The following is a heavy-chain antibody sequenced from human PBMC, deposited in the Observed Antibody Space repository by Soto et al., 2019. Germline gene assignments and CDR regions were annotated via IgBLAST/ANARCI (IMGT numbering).Heavy chain of an antibody. CDR1: GGSISSSSYY. Sequence: SETLSLTCTVSGGSISSSSYYWGWIRQPPGKGLEWIGSMYYSGSTYYNPSLKSRVTISVDTSKNQFSLKLSSVTAADTAVYYCARHGEYTSGPPSPHYYYYGMDVWGQGTTVTVSS. CDR3: ARHGEYTSGPPSPHYYYYGMDV. CDR2: MYYSGST. V-gene: IGHV4-39*01. D-gene: IGHD6-19*01. J-gene: IGHJ6*02.